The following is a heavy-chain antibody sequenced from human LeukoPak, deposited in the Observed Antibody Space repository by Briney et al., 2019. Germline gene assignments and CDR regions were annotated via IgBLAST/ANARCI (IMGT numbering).Heavy chain of an antibody. D-gene: IGHD5-12*01. Sequence: GGSLRLSCSASGFAFSGREMAWVRQAPGKGLEWVSYISSNGKTILHADSVKDRITISRDNAKKSLYLQLGGLRVEDSAFYYCVRASYTGFDLHFDQWGQGTLVTVSS. J-gene: IGHJ4*02. V-gene: IGHV3-48*03. CDR2: ISSNGKTI. CDR3: VRASYTGFDLHFDQ. CDR1: GFAFSGRE.